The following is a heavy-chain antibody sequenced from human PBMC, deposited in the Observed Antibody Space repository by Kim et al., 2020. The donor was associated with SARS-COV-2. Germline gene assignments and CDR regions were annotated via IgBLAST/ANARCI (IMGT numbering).Heavy chain of an antibody. Sequence: GGSLRLSCAASGFTFDDYAMHWVRQAPGKGLEWVSLIKGDGGRTYYADSVKGRFTISRDNSKNSLYLQMNRLRAEDTALYYCAKDIGDSSSSYFDYWGRGTLVTVSS. CDR1: GFTFDDYA. J-gene: IGHJ4*02. CDR2: IKGDGGRT. D-gene: IGHD6-6*01. CDR3: AKDIGDSSSSYFDY. V-gene: IGHV3-43*02.